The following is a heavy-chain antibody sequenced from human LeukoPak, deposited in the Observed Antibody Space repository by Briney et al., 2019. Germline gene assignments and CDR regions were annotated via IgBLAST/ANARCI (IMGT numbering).Heavy chain of an antibody. CDR1: GFTFSSYA. CDR2: ISGSGGST. CDR3: AKERGKTYYFDY. V-gene: IGHV3-23*01. Sequence: GGSLTLSCAASGFTFSSYAMSWVREAPARGLEWVSAISGSGGSTYYADSVKGRFTISRDNSKNTLYLQMNSLRAEDTAVYYCAKERGKTYYFDYWGQGTLVTVSS. J-gene: IGHJ4*02.